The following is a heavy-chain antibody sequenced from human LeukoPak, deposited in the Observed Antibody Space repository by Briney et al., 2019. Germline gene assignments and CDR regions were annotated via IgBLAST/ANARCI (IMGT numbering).Heavy chain of an antibody. CDR3: AKVLGRGVYSSPWTFDY. D-gene: IGHD6-19*01. CDR1: GFTFSSYG. CDR2: ISGSGGGT. J-gene: IGHJ4*02. Sequence: GGSLRLSCAASGFTFSSYGMSWVRQAPGKGLEWVSAISGSGGGTYYADSVKGRFTISRDNSKNTLYLQMNSLRAEDTAVYYCAKVLGRGVYSSPWTFDYWGQGTLVTVSS. V-gene: IGHV3-23*01.